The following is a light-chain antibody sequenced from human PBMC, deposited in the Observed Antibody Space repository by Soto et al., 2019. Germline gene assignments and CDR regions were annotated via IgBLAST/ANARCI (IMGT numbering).Light chain of an antibody. J-gene: IGKJ4*01. CDR2: DAS. CDR1: QDINNY. CDR3: QQYDNYPLT. V-gene: IGKV1-33*01. Sequence: DIQMTQSPSSLSASVGDKVTITCQASQDINNYLNWYQQKPGKAPKLLIYDASHLETGVPSRFSGSGSGTDFTFAISSLQPEDIATYYCQQYDNYPLTFGGGTKVEIK.